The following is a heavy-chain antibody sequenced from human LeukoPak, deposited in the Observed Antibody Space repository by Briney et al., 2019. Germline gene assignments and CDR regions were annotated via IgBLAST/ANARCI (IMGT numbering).Heavy chain of an antibody. Sequence: GRSLRLSCAASGFTFSSYAMHWVRQAPGKGLEWVAVISYDGSNKYYADSVKGRFTISRDNSKNTLYLQMNSLRAEGTAVYYCARVYSGSYFLYYYYGMDVWGQGPRSPSP. CDR1: GFTFSSYA. D-gene: IGHD1-26*01. CDR3: ARVYSGSYFLYYYYGMDV. CDR2: ISYDGSNK. V-gene: IGHV3-30-3*01. J-gene: IGHJ6*02.